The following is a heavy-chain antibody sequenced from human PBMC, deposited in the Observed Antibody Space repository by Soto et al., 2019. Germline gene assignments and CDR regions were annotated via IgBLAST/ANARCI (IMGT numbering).Heavy chain of an antibody. CDR3: ARSLGYCSGGSCRSFDY. CDR2: INHSGST. Sequence: SETLSLTCAVYGGSFSGYYWSWIRQPPGKGLEWIGEINHSGSTNYNPSLKSRVTISVDTSKNQFSLKLSSVTAADTAVYYCARSLGYCSGGSCRSFDYWGQGTLVTVSS. V-gene: IGHV4-34*01. J-gene: IGHJ4*02. D-gene: IGHD2-15*01. CDR1: GGSFSGYY.